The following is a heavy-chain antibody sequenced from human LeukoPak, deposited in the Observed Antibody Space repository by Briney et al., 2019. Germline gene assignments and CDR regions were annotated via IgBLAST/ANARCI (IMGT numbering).Heavy chain of an antibody. CDR3: AKEERSSRSHHPWDPFDI. CDR1: GFTFAGYA. Sequence: PGGSLRLSCAASGFTFAGYAVTWVRQGPGKGLEWVSTISGSGSSTYYADSVKGRFTISRDNSKNTLYLQMNSLRAEDTAVYYCAKEERSSRSHHPWDPFDIWGQGTMVTVSS. D-gene: IGHD3-10*01. CDR2: ISGSGSST. V-gene: IGHV3-23*01. J-gene: IGHJ3*02.